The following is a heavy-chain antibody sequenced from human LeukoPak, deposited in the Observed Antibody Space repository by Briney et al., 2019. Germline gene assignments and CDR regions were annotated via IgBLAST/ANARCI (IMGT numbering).Heavy chain of an antibody. V-gene: IGHV3-21*01. J-gene: IGHJ3*02. D-gene: IGHD6-13*01. CDR2: ISSSNSYI. Sequence: PGGSLRLSCAASGFTFSSYSMIWVRQAPGKGLASASSISSSNSYIYDADSVKGRFTVSRDGAKNSVYLQMNSLRAEDTAVYYCARSGSSWYESPNAFDIWGQGTMVTVSS. CDR3: ARSGSSWYESPNAFDI. CDR1: GFTFSSYS.